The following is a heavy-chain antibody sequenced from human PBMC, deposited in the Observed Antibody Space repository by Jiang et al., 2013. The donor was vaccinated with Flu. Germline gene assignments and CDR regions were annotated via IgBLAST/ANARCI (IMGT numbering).Heavy chain of an antibody. D-gene: IGHD2-15*01. CDR3: ARHGAPYCSGGSCLNWFDP. Sequence: LLKPSETLSLTCTVSGGSISSYYWSWIRQPPGKGLEWIGYIYYSGSTNYNPSLKSRVTISVDTSKNQFSLKLSSVTAADTAVYYCARHGAPYCSGGSCLNWFDPWGQGTLVTVSS. CDR1: GGSISSYY. V-gene: IGHV4-59*08. J-gene: IGHJ5*02. CDR2: IYYSGST.